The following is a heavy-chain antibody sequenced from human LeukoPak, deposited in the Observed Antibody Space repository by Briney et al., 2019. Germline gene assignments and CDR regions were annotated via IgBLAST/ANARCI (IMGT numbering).Heavy chain of an antibody. J-gene: IGHJ3*02. Sequence: QPGGSLRLSCAASGFTFSSYAMSWVRQAPGKGLEWVSAISGSGGSTYYADSVKGRFTISRDNSKNTLYLQMNSLRAEDTAVYYCAKDLIRGSYYALAFDIWGQGTMVTVSS. CDR1: GFTFSSYA. CDR3: AKDLIRGSYYALAFDI. D-gene: IGHD1-26*01. CDR2: ISGSGGST. V-gene: IGHV3-23*01.